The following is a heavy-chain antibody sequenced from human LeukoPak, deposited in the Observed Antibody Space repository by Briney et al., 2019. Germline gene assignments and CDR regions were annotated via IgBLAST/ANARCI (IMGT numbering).Heavy chain of an antibody. J-gene: IGHJ4*02. CDR2: IWYDGSNK. CDR1: GFTFSSYG. Sequence: GGSLRLSCAASGFTFSSYGMHWVRLAPGKGLEWVAVIWYDGSNKYYADSVKGRFTISRDNSKNTLYLQMNSLRAEDTAVYYCARTSSSWYPYFDYWGQGTLVTVSS. V-gene: IGHV3-33*01. D-gene: IGHD6-13*01. CDR3: ARTSSSWYPYFDY.